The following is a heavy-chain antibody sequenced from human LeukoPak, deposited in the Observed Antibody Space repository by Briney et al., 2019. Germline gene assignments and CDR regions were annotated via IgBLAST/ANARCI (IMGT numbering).Heavy chain of an antibody. J-gene: IGHJ3*02. Sequence: GGSLRLSCAASGITFSSYAMSWVRQAPGKGLEWVSAISGSGGSTYYADSVKGRFTISRDNSKNTLYLQMNSLRAEDTAVYYCASTYYYDSSGYSHPPGAFDIWGQGTMVTVSS. CDR1: GITFSSYA. CDR3: ASTYYYDSSGYSHPPGAFDI. CDR2: ISGSGGST. D-gene: IGHD3-22*01. V-gene: IGHV3-23*01.